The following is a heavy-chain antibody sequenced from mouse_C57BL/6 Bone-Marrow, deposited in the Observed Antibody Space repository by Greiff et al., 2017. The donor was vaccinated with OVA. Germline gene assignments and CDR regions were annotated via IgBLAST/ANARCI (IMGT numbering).Heavy chain of an antibody. V-gene: IGHV5-17*01. Sequence: EVMLVESGGGLVKPGGSLKLSCAASGFTFSDYGMHWVRQAPEKGLEWVAYISSGSSTIYYADTVKGRFTISRDNAKNTLFLQMTSLRSEDTAMYYCERILIYYYGSSDVDYAMDYWGQGTSVTVSS. CDR3: ERILIYYYGSSDVDYAMDY. D-gene: IGHD1-1*01. CDR1: GFTFSDYG. CDR2: ISSGSSTI. J-gene: IGHJ4*01.